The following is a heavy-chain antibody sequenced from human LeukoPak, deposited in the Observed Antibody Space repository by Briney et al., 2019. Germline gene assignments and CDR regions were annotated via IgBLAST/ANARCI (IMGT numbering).Heavy chain of an antibody. CDR2: ISSSSSYI. D-gene: IGHD1-14*01. J-gene: IGHJ5*02. CDR1: GFTFSSYS. V-gene: IGHV3-21*01. CDR3: ARDLKPGYNGHKPWFDP. Sequence: PWGSLRLTCAASGFTFSSYSMNWVRQAPGKGLEWVSSISSSSSYIYYADSVKGRFTISRDNAKNSLYLQMNSLRAEDTAVYYCARDLKPGYNGHKPWFDPWGQGDLVTVSS.